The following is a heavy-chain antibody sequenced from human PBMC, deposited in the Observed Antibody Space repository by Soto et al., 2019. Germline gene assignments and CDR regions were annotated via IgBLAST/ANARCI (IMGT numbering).Heavy chain of an antibody. CDR1: GDTISTGGYS. CDR2: TYQSGNP. V-gene: IGHV4-30-2*01. D-gene: IGHD4-4*01. Sequence: QLQLQESGSRLVKSSETLSLTCAVSGDTISTGGYSWAWIRQPPGKALKWIGHTYQSGNPYYNTSLQSRVIISVDRSKKLFSLKLRSVTAADTAVYYCAIETYSASVGDFDPWGQGTLVTVSS. CDR3: AIETYSASVGDFDP. J-gene: IGHJ5*02.